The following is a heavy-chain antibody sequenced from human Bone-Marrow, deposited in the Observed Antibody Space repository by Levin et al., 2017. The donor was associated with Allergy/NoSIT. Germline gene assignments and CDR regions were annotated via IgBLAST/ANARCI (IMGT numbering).Heavy chain of an antibody. J-gene: IGHJ4*02. Sequence: KPSETLSLTCTVSGGSIRSEGYYWTWIRHHPGTGLEWIGYIFYSGTTYYNPSLKSRVSISTDTSENQFSLKLRGLTAADTAVYFCASGRRIGRDYYTSDDYWGQGTLVTVSS. V-gene: IGHV4-31*03. CDR1: GGSIRSEGYY. CDR2: IFYSGTT. CDR3: ASGRRIGRDYYTSDDY. D-gene: IGHD5-24*01.